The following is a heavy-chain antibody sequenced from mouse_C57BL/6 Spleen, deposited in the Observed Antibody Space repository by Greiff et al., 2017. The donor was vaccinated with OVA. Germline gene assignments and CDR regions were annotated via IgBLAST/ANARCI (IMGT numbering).Heavy chain of an antibody. V-gene: IGHV1-76*01. CDR1: GYTFTDYY. CDR2: IYPGSGNT. CDR3: ARWELLRGYYFDY. J-gene: IGHJ2*01. Sequence: QVQLQQSGAELVRPGASVKLSCKASGYTFTDYYINWVKQRPGQGLEWIARIYPGSGNTYYNEKFKGKATLTAEKSSSTAYMQLSSLTSEDSAVYFCARWELLRGYYFDYWGQGTTLTVSS. D-gene: IGHD1-1*01.